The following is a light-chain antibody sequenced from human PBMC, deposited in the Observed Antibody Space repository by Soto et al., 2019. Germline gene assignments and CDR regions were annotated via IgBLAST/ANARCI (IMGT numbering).Light chain of an antibody. CDR3: QQYGSSPGIT. J-gene: IGKJ5*01. Sequence: EIVLTQSPGTLSLSPGETATLSCRASRSVSSSYLAWYQQKPGQAPRLLIYGASGRATGIPDRFSGSGSGTDFTLTISRLEPEDFAVYYCQQYGSSPGITFGQGTRLEIK. V-gene: IGKV3-20*01. CDR2: GAS. CDR1: RSVSSSY.